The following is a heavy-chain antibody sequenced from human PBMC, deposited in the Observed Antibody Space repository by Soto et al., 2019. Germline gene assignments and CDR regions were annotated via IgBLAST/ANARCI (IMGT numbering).Heavy chain of an antibody. CDR1: GYSFTSYW. CDR2: IYPGDSDT. Sequence: PGESLKISCKGSGYSFTSYWIGWVRQMPGKGLEWMGIIYPGDSDTRYSPSFQGQVTISADKSISTAYLQWSSLKASDTAMYYCARFTYYIAAPREIDYWGQGTLVTVSS. CDR3: ARFTYYIAAPREIDY. D-gene: IGHD6-13*01. J-gene: IGHJ4*02. V-gene: IGHV5-51*01.